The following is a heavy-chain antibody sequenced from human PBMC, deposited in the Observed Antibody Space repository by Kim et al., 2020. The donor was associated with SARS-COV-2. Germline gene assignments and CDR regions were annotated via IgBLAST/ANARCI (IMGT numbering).Heavy chain of an antibody. V-gene: IGHV3-74*01. CDR2: IHSDESST. Sequence: KGLVWVSRIHSDESSTSYPDSVKRLFTISRDNAKNTLYLQMHSLTAENTSVYYCAREGLWGQGTLITISS. J-gene: IGHJ4*02. CDR3: AREGL.